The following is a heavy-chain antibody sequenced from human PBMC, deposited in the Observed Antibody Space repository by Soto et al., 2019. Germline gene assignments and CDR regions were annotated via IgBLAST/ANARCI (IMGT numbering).Heavy chain of an antibody. Sequence: LSLTCTVSGISFSTSDYYWGWVRQPPGKGLDWIGNIYYSGSTLYNPSLRSRVTLSVDTSKNQFSLRLNSVTAADTAVYFCAGFVVPASRNSDFDYWGQGTLVTVSS. D-gene: IGHD2-15*01. CDR3: AGFVVPASRNSDFDY. J-gene: IGHJ4*02. CDR2: IYYSGST. V-gene: IGHV4-39*01. CDR1: GISFSTSDYY.